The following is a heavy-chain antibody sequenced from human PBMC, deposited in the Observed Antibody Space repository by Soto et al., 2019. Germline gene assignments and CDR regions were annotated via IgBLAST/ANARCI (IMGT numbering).Heavy chain of an antibody. CDR1: GFTFSSYS. Sequence: PGGSLILSCAASGFTFSSYSMKWVRQAPGKGLEWVSLIGESGTPTYYADSVKGRFTISRDNSKNTLYLQMNSLRAEDTAVYYCARDRSSSSIFDYWGQGTLVTVSS. CDR2: IGESGTPT. CDR3: ARDRSSSSIFDY. V-gene: IGHV3-23*01. J-gene: IGHJ4*02. D-gene: IGHD6-6*01.